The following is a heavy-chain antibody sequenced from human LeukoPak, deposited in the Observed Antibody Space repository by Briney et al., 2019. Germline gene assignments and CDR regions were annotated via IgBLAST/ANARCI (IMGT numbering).Heavy chain of an antibody. J-gene: IGHJ4*02. CDR1: GFTFSSYW. Sequence: GGSLRLSCAASGFTFSSYWMHWVRQAPGKGLVWVSRIKSDGTTTDYADSVKGRFTISRDNAKNTLYLQMNSLRVEGTAVYYCARNWGPDYWGQGTLVTVSS. CDR3: ARNWGPDY. CDR2: IKSDGTTT. V-gene: IGHV3-74*01. D-gene: IGHD7-27*01.